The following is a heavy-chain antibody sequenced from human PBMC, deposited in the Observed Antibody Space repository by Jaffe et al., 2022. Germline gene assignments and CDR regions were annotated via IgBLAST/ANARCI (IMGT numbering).Heavy chain of an antibody. CDR1: GYSISSGYY. CDR2: IYHSGST. V-gene: IGHV4-38-2*01. CDR3: ARPQGGDYVFEAFDI. J-gene: IGHJ3*02. Sequence: QVQLQESGPGLVKPSETLSLTCAVSGYSISSGYYWGWIRQPPGKGLEWIGSIYHSGSTYYNPSLKSRVTISVDTSKNQFSLKLSSVTAADTAVYYCARPQGGDYVFEAFDIWGQGTMVTVSS. D-gene: IGHD4-17*01.